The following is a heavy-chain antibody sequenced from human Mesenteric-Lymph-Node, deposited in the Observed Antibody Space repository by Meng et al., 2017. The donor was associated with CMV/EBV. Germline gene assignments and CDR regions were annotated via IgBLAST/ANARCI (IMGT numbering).Heavy chain of an antibody. CDR3: ARHNSSYSHFDY. J-gene: IGHJ4*02. CDR1: GGSITSYY. D-gene: IGHD3-22*01. V-gene: IGHV4-59*01. CDR2: IFYTGST. Sequence: SETLSLTCTVSGGSITSYYWSWVRQPPGKGLECIGYIFYTGSTNYNPSLKSRVTMSVDTSKNQLSLKLSSVTAADTAVYYCARHNSSYSHFDYWGQGRLVTVSS.